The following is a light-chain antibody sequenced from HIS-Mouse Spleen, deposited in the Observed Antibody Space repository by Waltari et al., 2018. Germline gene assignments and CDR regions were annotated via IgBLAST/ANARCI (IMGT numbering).Light chain of an antibody. CDR2: DVS. CDR1: SSDVGGYNY. V-gene: IGLV2-14*03. Sequence: QSALTQPASVSGSPGQSITISCTGTSSDVGGYNYVSRYQQHPGKAPKLMIYDVSNRPTGLSNRFSGAKSGDTASLSISGLQAEDEADYYCSSYTSSSFNVVFGGGTKLTVL. CDR3: SSYTSSSFNVV. J-gene: IGLJ2*01.